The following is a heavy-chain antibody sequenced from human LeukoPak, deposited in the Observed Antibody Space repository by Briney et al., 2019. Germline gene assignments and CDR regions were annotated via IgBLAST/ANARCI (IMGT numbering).Heavy chain of an antibody. Sequence: GGSLRLSCAASGFTFSSYGMHWVRQAPGKGLEWVAFIRYDGSNKYYADSVKGRFTISRDNSKNTLYLQMNSLRAEDTAVYYCAKDKGYSYGPHYYYYMDVWGKGTTVTISS. CDR1: GFTFSSYG. J-gene: IGHJ6*03. D-gene: IGHD5-18*01. V-gene: IGHV3-30*02. CDR3: AKDKGYSYGPHYYYYMDV. CDR2: IRYDGSNK.